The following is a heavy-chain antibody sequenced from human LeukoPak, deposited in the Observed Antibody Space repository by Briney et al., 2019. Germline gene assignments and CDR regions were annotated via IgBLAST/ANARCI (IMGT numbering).Heavy chain of an antibody. CDR1: GGSISSSSYY. J-gene: IGHJ5*02. CDR2: INYTGST. D-gene: IGHD6-25*01. CDR3: ARVAGYLPTRWFDP. V-gene: IGHV4-39*07. Sequence: SETLSLTCTVSGGSISSSSYYWGWIRHVPGKGLEWIGEINYTGSTSYNPSLKSRVTISVDTSQNQFFLLLTSVTAADTAVYYCARVAGYLPTRWFDPWGQGTHVTVSS.